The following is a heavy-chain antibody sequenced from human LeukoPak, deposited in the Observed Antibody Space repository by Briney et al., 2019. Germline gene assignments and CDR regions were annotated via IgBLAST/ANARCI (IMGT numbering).Heavy chain of an antibody. CDR3: ARAPPRYYYGSGGRTGRDY. J-gene: IGHJ4*02. Sequence: PSETLSLTCAVYGGSFSGYYWSWIRQPPGKGLEWIGEINHSGSTNYNPSLKSRVTISVDTSKNQFSLKLSSVTAADTAVYYCARAPPRYYYGSGGRTGRDYWGQGTLVTVSS. V-gene: IGHV4-34*01. D-gene: IGHD3-10*01. CDR2: INHSGST. CDR1: GGSFSGYY.